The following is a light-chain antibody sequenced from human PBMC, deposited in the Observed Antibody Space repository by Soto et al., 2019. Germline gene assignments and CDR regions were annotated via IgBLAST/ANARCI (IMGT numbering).Light chain of an antibody. CDR2: HAA. CDR1: QSVSNN. Sequence: EIVMTQSPATLSVSPGERATLSCRASQSVSNNVAWYQQKPGQAPRLLIYHAATRATVIPARFSGSGSGTEVTLTISSLQSEDFAVYYCQQYNEWPLTFGGGTKVEIK. J-gene: IGKJ4*01. V-gene: IGKV3-15*01. CDR3: QQYNEWPLT.